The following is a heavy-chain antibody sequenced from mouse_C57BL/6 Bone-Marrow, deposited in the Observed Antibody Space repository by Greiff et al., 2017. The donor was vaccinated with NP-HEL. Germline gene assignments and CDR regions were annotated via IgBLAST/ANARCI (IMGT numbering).Heavy chain of an antibody. D-gene: IGHD2-4*01. CDR2: IWTGGGT. CDR1: GFSLTSYA. CDR3: ARNPTLITTYFDY. V-gene: IGHV2-9-1*01. Sequence: QVQLQQSGPGLVAPSQSLSITCTVSGFSLTSYAISWVRQPPGKGLEWLGVIWTGGGTNYNSALKSRLSISKDNSKSQVFLKMNSLQTDDTARYYCARNPTLITTYFDYWGQGTTLTVSS. J-gene: IGHJ2*01.